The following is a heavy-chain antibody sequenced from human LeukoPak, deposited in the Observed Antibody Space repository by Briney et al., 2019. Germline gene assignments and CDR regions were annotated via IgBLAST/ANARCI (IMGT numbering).Heavy chain of an antibody. CDR2: ISSSSSYI. CDR3: ARELRGGKGAFDH. V-gene: IGHV3-21*01. J-gene: IGHJ4*02. Sequence: GGSLGLSCAASGFTFSSYSMNWVRQAPGKGLEWVSSISSSSSYIYYADSVKGRFTISRDNAKNSLYLQMNSLRAEDTAVYYCARELRGGKGAFDHWGRGTLVTVSS. D-gene: IGHD3-10*01. CDR1: GFTFSSYS.